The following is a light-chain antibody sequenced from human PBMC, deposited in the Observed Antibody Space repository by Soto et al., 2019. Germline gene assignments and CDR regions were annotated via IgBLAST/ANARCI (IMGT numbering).Light chain of an antibody. V-gene: IGKV3-20*01. CDR1: QSVSNTY. CDR3: QQYGSSGT. Sequence: EIVLTQSPGPLSLSPGARATLSCRASQSVSNTYLAWYQQKHGQAPRLLFYGASNRATGIPDRCSGSGAGTDFTLTISILDPDFVAVYYCQQYGSSGTFGQGTKVEIK. J-gene: IGKJ1*01. CDR2: GAS.